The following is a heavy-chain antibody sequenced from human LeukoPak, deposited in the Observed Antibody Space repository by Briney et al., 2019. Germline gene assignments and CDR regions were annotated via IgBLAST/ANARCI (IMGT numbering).Heavy chain of an antibody. J-gene: IGHJ4*02. Sequence: ASVKASCKASGHTFTSYGISWVRQAPGQGLEWMGWISAYNGNTNYAQKLQGRVTMTTGTSTSTAYMELRSLRSDDTAVYYCATRIAVAGTLDYWGQGTLVTVSS. D-gene: IGHD6-19*01. CDR3: ATRIAVAGTLDY. CDR1: GHTFTSYG. V-gene: IGHV1-18*01. CDR2: ISAYNGNT.